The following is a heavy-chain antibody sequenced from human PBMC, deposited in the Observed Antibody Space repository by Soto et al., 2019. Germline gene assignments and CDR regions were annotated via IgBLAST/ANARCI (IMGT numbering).Heavy chain of an antibody. CDR1: GYTFTGYD. D-gene: IGHD1-26*01. Sequence: QARLVQSGAEVKKPGASLKVSCKASGYTFTGYDINWVRQATGQGLEWMGWMNPNSGNTGYAQNFQGRVTMTRDNSITTAYMELTSLRDDDSAVYYCAGEKVGKTGIDFWGQGTLVTVSS. CDR2: MNPNSGNT. J-gene: IGHJ4*02. CDR3: AGEKVGKTGIDF. V-gene: IGHV1-8*01.